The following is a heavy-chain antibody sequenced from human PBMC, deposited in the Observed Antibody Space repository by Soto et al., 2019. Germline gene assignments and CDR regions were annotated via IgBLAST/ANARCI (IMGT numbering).Heavy chain of an antibody. D-gene: IGHD2-2*02. CDR2: IKSKTDGGTT. CDR1: GFAFSNAW. V-gene: IGHV3-15*01. J-gene: IGHJ6*02. Sequence: GGSLRLSCAASGFAFSNAWMSWVRQAPGKGLEWVGRIKSKTDGGTTDYAAPVKGRFTISRDDSKNTLYLQMNSLKTEDTAVYYCTTEVVVVPAAILTWRLYYYYGMDVWGQGTTVTVSS. CDR3: TTEVVVVPAAILTWRLYYYYGMDV.